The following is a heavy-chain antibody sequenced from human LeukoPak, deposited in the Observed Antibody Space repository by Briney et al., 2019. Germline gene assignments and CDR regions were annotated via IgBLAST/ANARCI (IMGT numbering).Heavy chain of an antibody. Sequence: PGGSLRLSCAASGSTFSSYAMSWVRQAPGKGLEWVSTISDTGGSTYHADSVKGRFTISRDNSKNTLYLQLNSLRAEDTAVYSCARRDYGAPYYFDYWGQGTLVTVSS. CDR1: GSTFSSYA. J-gene: IGHJ4*02. D-gene: IGHD4-17*01. CDR2: ISDTGGST. V-gene: IGHV3-23*01. CDR3: ARRDYGAPYYFDY.